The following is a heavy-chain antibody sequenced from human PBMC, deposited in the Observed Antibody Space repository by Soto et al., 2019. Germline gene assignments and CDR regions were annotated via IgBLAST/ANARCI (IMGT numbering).Heavy chain of an antibody. D-gene: IGHD3-9*01. CDR2: ISGSGGST. J-gene: IGHJ4*02. V-gene: IGHV3-23*01. CDR3: AKTATRRGTYYDILTGPIRGDGYFDY. CDR1: GFTFSSYA. Sequence: EVQLLESGGGLVQPGGSLRLSCAASGFTFSSYAMSWVRQAPGKGLEWVSAISGSGGSTYYADSVKGRFTISRDNSKNTLYLQMNSLRAEDTAVYYCAKTATRRGTYYDILTGPIRGDGYFDYWGQGTLVTVSS.